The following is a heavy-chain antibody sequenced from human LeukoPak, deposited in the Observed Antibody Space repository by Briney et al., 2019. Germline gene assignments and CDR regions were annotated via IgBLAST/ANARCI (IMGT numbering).Heavy chain of an antibody. CDR3: ARGGSCSSTSCYRYSY. Sequence: ASVKVSCKASGYTFTSYGISWVRQAPGQGLEWMGWISAYNGNTNYAQKLQGRVTMITDTSPSTAYMELRSLRSDDTAVYYCARGGSCSSTSCYRYSYWGQGTLVTVSS. CDR2: ISAYNGNT. D-gene: IGHD2-2*01. J-gene: IGHJ4*02. V-gene: IGHV1-18*01. CDR1: GYTFTSYG.